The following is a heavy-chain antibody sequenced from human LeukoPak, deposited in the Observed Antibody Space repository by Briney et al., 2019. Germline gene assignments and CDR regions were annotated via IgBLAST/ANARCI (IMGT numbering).Heavy chain of an antibody. Sequence: PSETLSLTCTVSGGSINNYYWNWIRQPPGKGLEWIGDIYYSGSTNYNPSLKSRVTISLDASNNQFSLNLSSVTAAEKDVYYCASATLSSRTAFDIWGQGTMVTVSP. CDR2: IYYSGST. V-gene: IGHV4-59*01. J-gene: IGHJ3*02. D-gene: IGHD2-2*01. CDR3: ASATLSSRTAFDI. CDR1: GGSINNYY.